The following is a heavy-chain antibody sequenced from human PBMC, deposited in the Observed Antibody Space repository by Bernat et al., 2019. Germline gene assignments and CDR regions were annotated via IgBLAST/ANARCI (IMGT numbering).Heavy chain of an antibody. J-gene: IGHJ4*02. V-gene: IGHV3-15*01. CDR2: IKSKTDGGTI. CDR1: AFSFSNAW. Sequence: EVQLVESGGGLVKPGGSLKLSCAASAFSFSNAWMSWVRQAPGKGLEWVARIKSKTDGGTIEYAAPVKGRFTVSRDDSEKTLYLQMNGLKTEDTAVYYCTTGATAWGQGTLVTVSS. CDR3: TTGATA. D-gene: IGHD1-26*01.